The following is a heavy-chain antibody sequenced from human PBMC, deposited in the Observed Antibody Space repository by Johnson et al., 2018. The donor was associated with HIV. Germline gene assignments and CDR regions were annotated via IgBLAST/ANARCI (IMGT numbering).Heavy chain of an antibody. J-gene: IGHJ3*02. CDR3: ATEVDAFDI. CDR1: GFTFSSYD. Sequence: AQLVESGGGLVQPGGSLRLSCAASGFTFSSYDMHWVRQATGKGLEWVSAIGTAGDTYYPGSVKGRFTISRDNAKNTLYLQMHSLRAEDTAVYYCATEVDAFDIWGQGTMVTVSS. CDR2: IGTAGDT. V-gene: IGHV3-13*01.